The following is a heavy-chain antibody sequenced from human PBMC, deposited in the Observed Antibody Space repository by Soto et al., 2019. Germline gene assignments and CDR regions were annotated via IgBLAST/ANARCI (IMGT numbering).Heavy chain of an antibody. CDR1: GFTFSDKY. Sequence: EVQLVESGGGLVQPGGSLRLSCAASGFTFSDKYMDWVRQAPGKGLEWVGRIRNKANSYTTEYAASVKGRFTISRDDSKTSLYLQMSSLKTEAPAVYYCATYESARGGDFDYWGQGTLVTVSS. CDR2: IRNKANSYTT. D-gene: IGHD3-22*01. J-gene: IGHJ4*02. V-gene: IGHV3-72*01. CDR3: ATYESARGGDFDY.